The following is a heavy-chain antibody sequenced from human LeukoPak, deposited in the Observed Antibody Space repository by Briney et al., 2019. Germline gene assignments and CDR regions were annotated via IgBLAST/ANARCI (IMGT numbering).Heavy chain of an antibody. D-gene: IGHD3-10*01. Sequence: GASVKVSCKASGYTFTGYYMHWVRQAPGQGLEWMGWINPNSGGTNYAQKFQGRVTMTRDTSISTAYMELSRLGSDDTAVYYCARDAYYYGSGSYYQPIPYYYYGMDVWGQGTTVTVSS. V-gene: IGHV1-2*02. CDR3: ARDAYYYGSGSYYQPIPYYYYGMDV. CDR1: GYTFTGYY. CDR2: INPNSGGT. J-gene: IGHJ6*02.